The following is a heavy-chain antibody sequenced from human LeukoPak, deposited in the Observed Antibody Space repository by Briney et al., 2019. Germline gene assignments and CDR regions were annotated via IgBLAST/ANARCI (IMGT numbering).Heavy chain of an antibody. CDR2: IYYSGSS. CDR1: GGSISSGDYY. CDR3: ARDAVVPAAISSYGMDV. J-gene: IGHJ6*02. Sequence: SETLSLTCTVSGGSISSGDYYWSWIRQPPGKGLEWIVYIYYSGSSYYNPSLKSRVTISVYTSKNQFSLKLSSVTAADTAVYYCARDAVVPAAISSYGMDVWGQGTTVTVSS. V-gene: IGHV4-30-4*01. D-gene: IGHD2-2*01.